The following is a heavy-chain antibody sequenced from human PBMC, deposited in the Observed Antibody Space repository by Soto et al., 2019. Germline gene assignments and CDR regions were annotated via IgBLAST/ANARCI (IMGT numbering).Heavy chain of an antibody. CDR3: ARGPPTPYCSGGSCYSNWFDP. CDR1: GYTFTGYY. V-gene: IGHV1-2*04. D-gene: IGHD2-15*01. Sequence: ASVKVSCKASGYTFTGYYMHWVRQAPGQGLEWMGWINPNSGGTNYAQKFQGWVTMTRDTSISTAYMELSRLRSDDTAVYYCARGPPTPYCSGGSCYSNWFDPWGQGTLVTVSS. J-gene: IGHJ5*02. CDR2: INPNSGGT.